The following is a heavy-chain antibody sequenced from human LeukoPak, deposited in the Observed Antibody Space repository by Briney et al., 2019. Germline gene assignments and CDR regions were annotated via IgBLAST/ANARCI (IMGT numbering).Heavy chain of an antibody. CDR2: INHSGST. V-gene: IGHV4-34*01. D-gene: IGHD5-18*01. J-gene: IGHJ3*02. Sequence: SETLSLACAVYGGSFSGYYWSWIRQPPGKGLEWIGEINHSGSTNYNPSLKSRVTISVDTSKNQFSLKLSSVTAADTAVYYCARWRRGYSYGLLLLDAFDIWGQGTMVTVSS. CDR3: ARWRRGYSYGLLLLDAFDI. CDR1: GGSFSGYY.